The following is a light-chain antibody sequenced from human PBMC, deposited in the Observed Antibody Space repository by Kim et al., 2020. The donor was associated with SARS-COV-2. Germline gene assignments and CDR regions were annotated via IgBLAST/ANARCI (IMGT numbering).Light chain of an antibody. J-gene: IGLJ3*02. CDR2: GNN. CDR1: SSNIGAGYD. CDR3: QSYDSSLSGL. V-gene: IGLV1-40*01. Sequence: GQRVTISCTGSSSNIGAGYDVHWYQQLPGTAPKLLIYGNNNRPSGVPDRFSGSKSGTSASLAITGLQAEDEADYYCQSYDSSLSGLFGGGTQLTVL.